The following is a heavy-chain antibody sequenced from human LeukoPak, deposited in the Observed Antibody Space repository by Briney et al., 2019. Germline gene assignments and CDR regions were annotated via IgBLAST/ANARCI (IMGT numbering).Heavy chain of an antibody. D-gene: IGHD6-19*01. CDR1: GFTFSDYD. CDR3: ARPTTSGWYPH. J-gene: IGHJ3*01. Sequence: QHWGSLRLSCAASGFTFSDYDMNWIRQAPGTGLEWVSYITGSSSSKYYADSVKGRFTIARDNAKNSLYLQMNSLRAEDTAAYYCARPTTSGWYPHWGQGTMVTVSS. V-gene: IGHV3-48*01. CDR2: ITGSSSSK.